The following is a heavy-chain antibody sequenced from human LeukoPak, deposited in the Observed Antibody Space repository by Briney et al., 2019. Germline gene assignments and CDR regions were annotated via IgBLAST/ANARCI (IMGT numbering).Heavy chain of an antibody. J-gene: IGHJ5*02. Sequence: SVKVSSKASVGTSRSYATSWVRQTPRQGLGWMGRIIRIRGIANYAQKSQGRVTITADKNTSTAYMELSSRISEDTAVYYCARVVGRQQLVCWFDPWGQGTLVTVSS. CDR3: ARVVGRQQLVCWFDP. V-gene: IGHV1-69*04. D-gene: IGHD6-13*01. CDR2: IIRIRGIA. CDR1: VGTSRSYA.